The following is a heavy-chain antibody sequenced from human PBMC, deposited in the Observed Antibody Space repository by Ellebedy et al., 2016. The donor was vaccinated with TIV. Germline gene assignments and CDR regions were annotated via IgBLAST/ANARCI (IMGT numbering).Heavy chain of an antibody. CDR1: GGSISSSSYY. CDR3: ARQPRSYDILTGYAYYYYGMDV. V-gene: IGHV4-39*01. CDR2: IYYSGST. D-gene: IGHD3-9*01. J-gene: IGHJ6*02. Sequence: SETLSLXCTVSGGSISSSSYYWGWIRQPPGKGLEWIGSIYYSGSTYYNPSLKSRVTISVDTSKNQFSLKLSSVTAADTAVYYCARQPRSYDILTGYAYYYYGMDVWGQGTTVTVSS.